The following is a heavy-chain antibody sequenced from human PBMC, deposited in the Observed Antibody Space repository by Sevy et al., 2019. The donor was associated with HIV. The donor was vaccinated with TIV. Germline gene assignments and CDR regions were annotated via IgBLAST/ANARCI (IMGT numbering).Heavy chain of an antibody. CDR1: GFNFGNYW. Sequence: GGSLRLSCAASGFNFGNYWMHWVRQAPGKGLVSISRINNDGSNTNYADSVKGRFTTSRDNAKNTLYLQMNSLRAEDTAVYYCGREMISMVPGVPDAFDIWGQGTMVTVSS. CDR3: GREMISMVPGVPDAFDI. V-gene: IGHV3-74*01. CDR2: INNDGSNT. D-gene: IGHD3-10*01. J-gene: IGHJ3*02.